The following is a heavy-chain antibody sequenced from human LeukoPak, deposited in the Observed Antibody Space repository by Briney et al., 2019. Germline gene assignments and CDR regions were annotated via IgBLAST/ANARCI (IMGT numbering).Heavy chain of an antibody. J-gene: IGHJ4*02. V-gene: IGHV3-11*01. D-gene: IGHD3-22*01. CDR1: GFTFSDYY. CDR2: ISSSGSTI. Sequence: GGSLRLSCAASGFTFSDYYMSWIRQAPGKGLEWVPYISSSGSTIYYADSVKGRFTISRDNAKNSLYLQMNSLRAEDTAVYYCARDRYYDSSGSIPFDYWGQGTLVTVSS. CDR3: ARDRYYDSSGSIPFDY.